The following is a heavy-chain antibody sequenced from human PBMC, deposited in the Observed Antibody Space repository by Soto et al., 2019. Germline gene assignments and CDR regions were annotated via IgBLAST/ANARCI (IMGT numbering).Heavy chain of an antibody. J-gene: IGHJ6*03. CDR1: GYTSTNYG. D-gene: IGHD2-15*01. Sequence: GASVKVSCKASGYTSTNYGMHWVRQAPGQRLEWMGWISADSGNTKYSQKFQGRITMTTDTSTSTAYMELRSLRSDDTAVYYCARVYCSGGSCYLGFGWYYYYMDVWGKGTTVTVSS. CDR3: ARVYCSGGSCYLGFGWYYYYMDV. CDR2: ISADSGNT. V-gene: IGHV1-3*01.